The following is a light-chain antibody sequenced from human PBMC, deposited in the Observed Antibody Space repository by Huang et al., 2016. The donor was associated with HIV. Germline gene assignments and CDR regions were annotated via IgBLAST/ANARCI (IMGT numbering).Light chain of an antibody. Sequence: DIVMTQSPDSLAVSLGERAAINCKSSQTILYDSNNKNFLAWYQLKPGQPPKVLCYWATTRASGVPDRFRASGSGTNFTLTISSVQADDVTVYYCLQYYNTPWTFGQGTKVEIK. CDR3: LQYYNTPWT. CDR2: WAT. V-gene: IGKV4-1*01. J-gene: IGKJ1*01. CDR1: QTILYDSNNKNF.